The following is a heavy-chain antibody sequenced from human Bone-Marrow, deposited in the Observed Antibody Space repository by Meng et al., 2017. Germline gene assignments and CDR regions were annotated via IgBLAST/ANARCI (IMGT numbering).Heavy chain of an antibody. V-gene: IGHV3-7*03. Sequence: SCKGSGYSFTSYWIGWVRQAPGKGLEWVAHIKQDGSDKYSVDSVKGRFTISRDNSKNTLYLQMNSLRAEDTAVYYCARDLDYGDYTFGYWGQGTLVTVS. CDR2: IKQDGSDK. CDR3: ARDLDYGDYTFGY. CDR1: GYSFTSYW. D-gene: IGHD4-17*01. J-gene: IGHJ4*02.